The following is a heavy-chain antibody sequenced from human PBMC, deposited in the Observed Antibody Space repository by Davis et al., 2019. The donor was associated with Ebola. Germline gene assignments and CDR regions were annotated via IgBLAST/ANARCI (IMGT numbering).Heavy chain of an antibody. CDR3: AIGRKVAKMGSWFDP. CDR1: GYTFTNYD. D-gene: IGHD5-12*01. J-gene: IGHJ5*02. Sequence: AASVKVSCKASGYTFTNYDVHWVRQGTGQGLEWIGWMNPNSTNTGYGQKFQGRVTMTRNTSISTAYMELSSLTSEDTAVYYCAIGRKVAKMGSWFDPWGQGTLVTVSS. V-gene: IGHV1-8*01. CDR2: MNPNSTNT.